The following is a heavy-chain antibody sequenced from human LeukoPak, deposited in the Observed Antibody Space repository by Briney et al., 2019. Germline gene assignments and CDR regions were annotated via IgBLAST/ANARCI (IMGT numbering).Heavy chain of an antibody. CDR1: GYSISSGYY. CDR2: IYHSGST. V-gene: IGHV4-38-2*02. J-gene: IGHJ5*02. D-gene: IGHD1-26*01. CDR3: ARYGTWFDP. Sequence: SETLSLTCTVSGYSISSGYYWGWIRQPPGKGLEWIGSIYHSGSTYYNPSLKSRVTISVDTSKNQFSLKLSSVTAADTAVYYCARYGTWFDPWGQGTLVTVSS.